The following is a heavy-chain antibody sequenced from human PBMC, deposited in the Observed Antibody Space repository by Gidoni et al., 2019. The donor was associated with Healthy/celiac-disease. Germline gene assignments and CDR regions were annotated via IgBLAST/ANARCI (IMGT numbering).Heavy chain of an antibody. Sequence: TISRDNSKNTLYLQMNSLRAEDTAVYYCAKGPDIVVVPAATYYMDVWGKGTTVTVSS. J-gene: IGHJ6*03. V-gene: IGHV3-23*01. D-gene: IGHD2-2*01. CDR3: AKGPDIVVVPAATYYMDV.